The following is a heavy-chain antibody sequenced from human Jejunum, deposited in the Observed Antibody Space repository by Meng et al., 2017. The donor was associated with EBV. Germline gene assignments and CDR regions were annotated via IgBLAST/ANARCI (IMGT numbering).Heavy chain of an antibody. D-gene: IGHD3-16*02. CDR1: RWSFSGYY. Sequence: QVQLPRWGAGLLQPSESLSLTCAVYRWSFSGYYWSWIRQHPGKGLEWIGEINHSGSTNYNPSLRSRVTISVETSKNQFSLRLNSVPAADTAVYYCARVAFSYTTRSLDSWGQGTLVTVSS. J-gene: IGHJ4*02. CDR3: ARVAFSYTTRSLDS. CDR2: INHSGST. V-gene: IGHV4-34*02.